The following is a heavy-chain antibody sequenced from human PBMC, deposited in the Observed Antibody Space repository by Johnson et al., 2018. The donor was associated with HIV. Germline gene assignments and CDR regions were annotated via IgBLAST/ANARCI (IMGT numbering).Heavy chain of an antibody. Sequence: QVQLVESGGGVVQPGRSLRLSCAASGFTFSSYAMHWVRQAPGKGLEWVAVISYDGSNKYYADSVKGRFTISRDNAKNSLYLQMNSVRAEDTAVYYCAKDWEYSSSGYDEGLALDIWGQGTMVTVSS. CDR3: AKDWEYSSSGYDEGLALDI. V-gene: IGHV3-30*18. D-gene: IGHD6-13*01. CDR1: GFTFSSYA. J-gene: IGHJ3*02. CDR2: ISYDGSNK.